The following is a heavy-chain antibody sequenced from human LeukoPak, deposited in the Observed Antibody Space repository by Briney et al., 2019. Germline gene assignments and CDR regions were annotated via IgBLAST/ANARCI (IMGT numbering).Heavy chain of an antibody. Sequence: SGTLSLTCAVSGGSISSSNWWSWVGQPPGKGLEWIGAIYHSGSTNYNPSLKSRVTISVDKSKNQFSLKLSSVTAADTAVYYCARGLGVYGSGAKGAFDIWGQGTMVTVSS. CDR2: IYHSGST. D-gene: IGHD3-10*01. J-gene: IGHJ3*02. V-gene: IGHV4-4*02. CDR1: GGSISSSNW. CDR3: ARGLGVYGSGAKGAFDI.